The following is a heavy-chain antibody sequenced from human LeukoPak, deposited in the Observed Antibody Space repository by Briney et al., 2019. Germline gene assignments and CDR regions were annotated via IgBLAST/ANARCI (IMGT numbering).Heavy chain of an antibody. Sequence: SETLSLTCAVYGGSFSGYYWSWIRQPPGKGLEWIGEINHSGGTNYNPSLKSRVTISVDTSKNQFSLKLSSVTAADTAVYYCARISYSSSWYYWFDPWGQGTLVTVSS. J-gene: IGHJ5*02. D-gene: IGHD6-13*01. CDR3: ARISYSSSWYYWFDP. CDR1: GGSFSGYY. V-gene: IGHV4-34*01. CDR2: INHSGGT.